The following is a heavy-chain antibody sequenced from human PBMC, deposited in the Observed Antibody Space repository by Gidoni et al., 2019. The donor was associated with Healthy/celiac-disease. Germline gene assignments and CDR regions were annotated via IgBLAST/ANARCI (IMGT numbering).Heavy chain of an antibody. J-gene: IGHJ6*02. CDR1: GFTFSSYG. D-gene: IGHD4-17*01. V-gene: IGHV3-30*18. CDR3: AKDLPGSDYGNYYYYYGMDV. Sequence: QVQLVESGGGVVQPGRSLRLSCAASGFTFSSYGMHWVRQAPGKGLEWVSVISYDGSNKYYADSVKGRFTISRDNSKNTLYLQMNSLRAEDTAVYYCAKDLPGSDYGNYYYYYGMDVWGQGTTVTVSS. CDR2: ISYDGSNK.